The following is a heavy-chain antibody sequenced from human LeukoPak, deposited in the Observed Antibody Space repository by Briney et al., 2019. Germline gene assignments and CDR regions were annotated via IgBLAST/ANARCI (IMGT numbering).Heavy chain of an antibody. CDR1: GYTFTGYY. J-gene: IGHJ3*02. V-gene: IGHV1-2*06. D-gene: IGHD3-16*02. Sequence: GASVKVSCKASGYTFTGYYMHWVRQAPGQGLEWMGRINPNSGGTNYAQKFQGRVTMTRDTSISTAYMELSRLRSDDTAVYYCARGGTYDYVWGSYRNDIAPEAFDIWGQGTMVTVS. CDR3: ARGGTYDYVWGSYRNDIAPEAFDI. CDR2: INPNSGGT.